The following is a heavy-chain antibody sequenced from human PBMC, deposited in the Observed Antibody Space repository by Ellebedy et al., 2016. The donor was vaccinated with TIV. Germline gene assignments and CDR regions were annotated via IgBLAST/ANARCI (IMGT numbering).Heavy chain of an antibody. Sequence: GESLKISXAASGFTFSTYAMNWVRQAPGKGLEWISYISSSSRTVYHTDSVKGRFTISRDNAKNSLFLQMNSLRAEDTAVYYCASSVHYYDSSGYLNWGQGTLVIVSS. CDR1: GFTFSTYA. D-gene: IGHD3-22*01. J-gene: IGHJ1*01. CDR2: ISSSSRTV. CDR3: ASSVHYYDSSGYLN. V-gene: IGHV3-48*01.